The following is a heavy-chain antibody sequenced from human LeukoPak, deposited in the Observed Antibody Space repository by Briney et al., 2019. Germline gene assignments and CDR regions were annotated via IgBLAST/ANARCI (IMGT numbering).Heavy chain of an antibody. Sequence: GGSLRLSCAASGFTLSDYYMTWIRQAPGKGLEWISCICDSGSTKFYADSVKGRFTISRDNAKNSLYLEMDTLRAEDTAVYYCARVGSIAAAGTYDYWGQGTLVTVSS. CDR1: GFTLSDYY. D-gene: IGHD6-25*01. V-gene: IGHV3-11*04. J-gene: IGHJ4*02. CDR2: ICDSGSTK. CDR3: ARVGSIAAAGTYDY.